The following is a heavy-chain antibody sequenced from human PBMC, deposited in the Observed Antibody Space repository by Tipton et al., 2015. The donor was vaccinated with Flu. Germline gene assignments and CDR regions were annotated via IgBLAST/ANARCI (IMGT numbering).Heavy chain of an antibody. Sequence: GSLRLSCAASGFSVSNNYMSWVRQAPGKGLEWVSVIYSDGRTRYADSVKGRFTISRDNARNSLYLQMNSLRVEDTAFYYCAKNNGPRSYKYGMDVWGQGTTVTVSS. CDR2: IYSDGRT. V-gene: IGHV3-53*05. D-gene: IGHD2/OR15-2a*01. CDR1: GFSVSNNY. CDR3: AKNNGPRSYKYGMDV. J-gene: IGHJ6*02.